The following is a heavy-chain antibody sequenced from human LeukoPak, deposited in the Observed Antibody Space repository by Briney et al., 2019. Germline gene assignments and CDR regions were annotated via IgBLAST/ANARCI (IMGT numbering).Heavy chain of an antibody. CDR1: GGTFSSYA. CDR2: IIPIFGTA. J-gene: IGHJ6*03. Sequence: SVKVSCKASGGTFSSYAISWVRQAPGQGLEWMGGIIPIFGTANYAQKFQGRVTITTDESTSTAYMELSSLRSEDTAVYYCARVRATVNTRLPDYYYYMDVWGKGTTVTVSS. V-gene: IGHV1-69*05. D-gene: IGHD4-11*01. CDR3: ARVRATVNTRLPDYYYYMDV.